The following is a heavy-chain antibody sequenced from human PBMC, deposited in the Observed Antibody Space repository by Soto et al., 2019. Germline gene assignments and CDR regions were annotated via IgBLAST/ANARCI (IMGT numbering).Heavy chain of an antibody. V-gene: IGHV1-69*01. CDR3: AREVAVAGTYYYYGMDV. CDR2: IIPIFGTA. D-gene: IGHD6-19*01. J-gene: IGHJ6*02. Sequence: QVQLVQSGAEVKKPGSSVKVSCTASGGTFSSYAISWVRQAPGQGLEWMGGIIPIFGTANYAQKFQGRVTITADESTSTAYMELSSLRSEDTAVYYCAREVAVAGTYYYYGMDVWGQGTTVTVSS. CDR1: GGTFSSYA.